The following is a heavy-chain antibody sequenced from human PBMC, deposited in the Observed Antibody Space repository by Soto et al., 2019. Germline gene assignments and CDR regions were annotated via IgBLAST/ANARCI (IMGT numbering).Heavy chain of an antibody. CDR3: ARGYCSGGSCSPGGMDV. D-gene: IGHD2-15*01. V-gene: IGHV3-74*01. Sequence: EVPLVESGGGLVQPGGSLRLSCAASGFTFSTYWMHWVRQAPGKGLVWVSRINGDGSSTSYADSVKGRFTISRDNAKNTLYLQMNSLGAEDTAVYYCARGYCSGGSCSPGGMDVWGQGTTVTVSS. J-gene: IGHJ6*02. CDR2: INGDGSST. CDR1: GFTFSTYW.